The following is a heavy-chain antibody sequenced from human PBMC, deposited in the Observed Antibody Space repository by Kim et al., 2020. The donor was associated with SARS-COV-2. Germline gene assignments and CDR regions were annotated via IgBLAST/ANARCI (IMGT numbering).Heavy chain of an antibody. J-gene: IGHJ4*02. CDR1: GFTFSSYA. V-gene: IGHV3-23*03. CDR3: AKNAGYSSGWYLVY. D-gene: IGHD6-19*01. CDR2: IYSGGSST. Sequence: GGSLRLSCAASGFTFSSYAMSWVRQAPGKGLEWVSVIYSGGSSTYYADSVKGRFTISRDNSKNTLYLQMNSLRAEDTAVYYCAKNAGYSSGWYLVYWGQGTLVTVSS.